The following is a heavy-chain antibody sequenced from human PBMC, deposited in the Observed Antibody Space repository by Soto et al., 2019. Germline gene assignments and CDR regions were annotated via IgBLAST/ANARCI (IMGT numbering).Heavy chain of an antibody. CDR1: GGSIRSENYY. J-gene: IGHJ6*02. CDR3: ARDHAEQLEGKNYYTGMDV. Sequence: QVQLQESGPGLVKASQTLSLTCTVSGGSIRSENYYWNRIRQRPGEGLEWIGYISYTGTSAYTTSLQSRDSRSWDSSQNHFSLRVNSVTAADAAIYYWARDHAEQLEGKNYYTGMDVWGHGTPVTVPS. CDR2: ISYTGTS. V-gene: IGHV4-31*03. D-gene: IGHD6-13*01.